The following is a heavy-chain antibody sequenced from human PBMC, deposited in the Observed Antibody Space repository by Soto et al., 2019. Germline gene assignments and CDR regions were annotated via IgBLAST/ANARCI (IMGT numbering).Heavy chain of an antibody. CDR3: ARGAIVAIFGMDV. CDR1: GYIFTSYY. D-gene: IGHD5-12*01. Sequence: GASVKVSCKASGYIFTSYYMHWVRQAPGQGLEWMGIINTRGGSTTYAQKFQGRVTMNRDTSTSTVYMELSGLRSEDTAVYYCARGAIVAIFGMDVWGQGTTVTVSS. J-gene: IGHJ6*02. V-gene: IGHV1-46*01. CDR2: INTRGGST.